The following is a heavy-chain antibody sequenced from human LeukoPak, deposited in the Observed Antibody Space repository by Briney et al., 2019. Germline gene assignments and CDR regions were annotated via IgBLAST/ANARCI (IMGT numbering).Heavy chain of an antibody. V-gene: IGHV4-4*07. Sequence: SETLSLTCTVSGGSISIYYWSWIRQPAGKGLEWIGRIYASGSTNYNPSLKSRVTMSLDTSKNQFSLKPRSVTAADTAVYYCATSGYDLAYYFWGQGTLVTVSS. CDR2: IYASGST. D-gene: IGHD5-12*01. CDR1: GGSISIYY. CDR3: ATSGYDLAYYF. J-gene: IGHJ4*02.